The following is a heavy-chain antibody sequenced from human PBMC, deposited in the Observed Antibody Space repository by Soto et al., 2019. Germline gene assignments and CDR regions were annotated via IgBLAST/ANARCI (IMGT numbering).Heavy chain of an antibody. J-gene: IGHJ5*02. CDR2: ISSSGSTI. CDR3: ASWFPWFGELSVTPPRFDP. V-gene: IGHV3-11*01. D-gene: IGHD3-10*01. CDR1: GFTFSDYY. Sequence: GGSLRLSCAASGFTFSDYYMSWIRQAPGKGLEWVSYISSSGSTIYYADSVKGRFTISRDNAKNSLYLQMNSLRAEDPAVYYCASWFPWFGELSVTPPRFDPWGQGTLVTVSS.